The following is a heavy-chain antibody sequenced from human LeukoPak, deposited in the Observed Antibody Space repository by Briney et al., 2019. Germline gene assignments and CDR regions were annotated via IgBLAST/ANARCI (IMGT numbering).Heavy chain of an antibody. CDR3: ASRTIMTMYYFDY. CDR2: INHSGST. V-gene: IGHV4-39*07. CDR1: GGSISSSSYY. J-gene: IGHJ4*02. Sequence: PSETLSLTCTVSGGSISSSSYYWGWIRQPPGKGLEWIGEINHSGSTNYNPSLKSRVTISVDTSKNQFSLKLSSVTAADTAVYYCASRTIMTMYYFDYWGQGTLVTVSS. D-gene: IGHD3-10*02.